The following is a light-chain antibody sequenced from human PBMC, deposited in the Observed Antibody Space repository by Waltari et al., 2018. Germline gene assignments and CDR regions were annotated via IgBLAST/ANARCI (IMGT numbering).Light chain of an antibody. J-gene: IGLJ2*01. Sequence: QSVLTQPPSASGTPGQTVTISCSGSSSNIAYNTVSWYRQFPGAAPNLLIYSNYQRTSGVPDRFSASKSGTSASLVISRLQSEDEGDYYCASWDDSLVGPGFGGGTKLTVL. CDR3: ASWDDSLVGPG. CDR1: SSNIAYNT. CDR2: SNY. V-gene: IGLV1-44*01.